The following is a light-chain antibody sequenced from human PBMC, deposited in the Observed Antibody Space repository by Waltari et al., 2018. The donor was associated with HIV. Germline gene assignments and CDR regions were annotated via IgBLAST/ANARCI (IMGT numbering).Light chain of an antibody. CDR2: EVN. Sequence: QSALTQPPSASGSPGQSVTISCTGTSSDVGHYNYVPWYQHHPGKAPTCIIYEVNKRPSGVPDRFSGSKSGNTASLTISGLQAEDEADYYCCSYAGSSYIFGTGTKVTVL. CDR1: SSDVGHYNY. V-gene: IGLV2-8*01. J-gene: IGLJ1*01. CDR3: CSYAGSSYI.